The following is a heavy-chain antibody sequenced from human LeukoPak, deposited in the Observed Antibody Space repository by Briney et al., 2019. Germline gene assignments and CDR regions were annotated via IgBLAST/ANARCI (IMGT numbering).Heavy chain of an antibody. CDR3: AREGDLPRFDY. CDR2: IKQDGSEK. J-gene: IGHJ4*02. V-gene: IGHV3-7*01. D-gene: IGHD3-16*01. CDR1: GFTFKNYW. Sequence: GGSLRLSCEASGFTFKNYWMSWVRQTPGQGLEWVANIKQDGSEKYYVDSVKGRFTISRDNAKNSLYLQMNSLRVDDTAVYYCAREGDLPRFDYWGQGTLVTVSS.